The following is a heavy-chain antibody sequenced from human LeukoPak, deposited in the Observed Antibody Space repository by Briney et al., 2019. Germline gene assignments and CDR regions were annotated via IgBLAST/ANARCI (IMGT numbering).Heavy chain of an antibody. Sequence: SSETLSLTCTVSGGSTSSYYWSWIRQPAGKGLEWIGRIYTSGSTNYNPSLKSRVTMSVDTSKNQFSLKLSSVAAADTAVYYCARTSRDGYNRAYYFDYWGQGTLVTVSS. J-gene: IGHJ4*02. CDR3: ARTSRDGYNRAYYFDY. CDR2: IYTSGST. V-gene: IGHV4-4*07. CDR1: GGSTSSYY. D-gene: IGHD5-24*01.